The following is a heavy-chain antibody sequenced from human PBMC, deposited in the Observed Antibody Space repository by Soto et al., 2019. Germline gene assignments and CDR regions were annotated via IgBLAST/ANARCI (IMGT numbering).Heavy chain of an antibody. J-gene: IGHJ6*02. Sequence: GGSLRLSCAASGFSFSNSHMNWVRQVPGKGLEWVSYINSGSDAIYYADSVKGRFTISRDNSKDTLYLQMNSLRAEDTAVYYCAKDLRGYSGYDWLYYYYGMDVWGQGNTVTVSS. V-gene: IGHV3-48*01. CDR1: GFSFSNSH. D-gene: IGHD5-12*01. CDR2: INSGSDAI. CDR3: AKDLRGYSGYDWLYYYYGMDV.